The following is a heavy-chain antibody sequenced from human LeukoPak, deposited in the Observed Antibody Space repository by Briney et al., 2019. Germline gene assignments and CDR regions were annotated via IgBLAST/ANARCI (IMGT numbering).Heavy chain of an antibody. Sequence: SETLSLTCTVSGFSISSGHYWGWVRQPPGAGLEWIGSVYQSGTTYYNPSLRSRVTTSVDMSKNQFSLRLRPVTAADAAVYYCARDLVTVTKGFDIWGQGTMVSVSS. CDR2: VYQSGTT. V-gene: IGHV4-38-2*02. D-gene: IGHD4-17*01. CDR3: ARDLVTVTKGFDI. J-gene: IGHJ3*02. CDR1: GFSISSGHY.